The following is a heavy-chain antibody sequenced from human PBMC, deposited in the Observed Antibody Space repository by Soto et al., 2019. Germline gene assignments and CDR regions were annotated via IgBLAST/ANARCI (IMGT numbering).Heavy chain of an antibody. CDR3: ARGGPYYYDSSGYPTPTSWFDP. CDR1: GGSISSGGYS. D-gene: IGHD3-22*01. J-gene: IGHJ5*02. V-gene: IGHV4-30-2*01. CDR2: IYHSGST. Sequence: PSETLSLTCAVSGGSISSGGYSWSWIRQPPGKGLEWIGYIYHSGSTYYNPSLKSRVTISVDRSKNQFSLKLSSVTAADTAVYYCARGGPYYYDSSGYPTPTSWFDPWGQGTLVTVSS.